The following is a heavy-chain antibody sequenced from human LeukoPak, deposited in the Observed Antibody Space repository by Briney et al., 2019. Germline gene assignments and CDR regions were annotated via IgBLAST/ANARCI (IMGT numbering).Heavy chain of an antibody. CDR3: ARDEYDILTDYDY. CDR2: IGTTGSYI. V-gene: IGHV3-21*01. CDR1: GFSNYS. D-gene: IGHD3-9*01. Sequence: GGSLRLSCAASGFSNYSMNWVRQAPGKGLEWVSSIGTTGSYIFYADSVKGRFTISRDNAKNTLYLQMNSLRAEDTAVYYCARDEYDILTDYDYWGQGTLVTVSS. J-gene: IGHJ4*02.